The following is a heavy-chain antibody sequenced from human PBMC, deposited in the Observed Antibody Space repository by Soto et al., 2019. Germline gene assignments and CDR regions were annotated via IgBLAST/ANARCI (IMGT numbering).Heavy chain of an antibody. J-gene: IGHJ5*02. D-gene: IGHD3-9*01. CDR2: ISSSSSTI. CDR1: GFTFSSYS. V-gene: IGHV3-48*02. CDR3: AREYFDWSNWFDP. Sequence: GGSLILSCAASGFTFSSYSMNWVRQAPGKGLEWVSYISSSSSTIYYADSVKGRFTISRDNAKNSLYLQMNSLRDEDTAVYYCAREYFDWSNWFDPWGQGTLVTVSS.